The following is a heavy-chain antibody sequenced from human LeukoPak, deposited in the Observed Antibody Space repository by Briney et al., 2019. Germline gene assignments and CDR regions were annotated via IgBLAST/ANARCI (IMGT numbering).Heavy chain of an antibody. CDR1: GCTFSSYG. CDR3: AREMDDFWSGYSNREVSAFDI. V-gene: IGHV3-23*01. J-gene: IGHJ3*02. Sequence: PGGSLRLSCAASGCTFSSYGMSWVRQAPGKGLEWVSAISGSGGSTYYADSVKGRFTISRDNSKNTLYLQMNSLRAEDTAVYYCAREMDDFWSGYSNREVSAFDIWGQGTMVTVSS. CDR2: ISGSGGST. D-gene: IGHD3-3*01.